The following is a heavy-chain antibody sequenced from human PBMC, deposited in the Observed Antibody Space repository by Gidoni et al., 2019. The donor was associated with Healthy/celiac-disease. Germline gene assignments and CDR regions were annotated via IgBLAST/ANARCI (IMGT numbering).Heavy chain of an antibody. J-gene: IGHJ4*02. CDR3: ARQYYGSGSPFDY. V-gene: IGHV4-39*01. CDR2: IYYSGST. CDR1: GGSISSSSYY. D-gene: IGHD3-10*01. Sequence: QLQLQESGPGLVKPSETLSLTCTVSGGSISSSSYYWGWIRQPPGKGLEWIGSIYYSGSTYYNPSLKSRVTISVDTSKNQFSLKLSSVTAADTAVYYCARQYYGSGSPFDYWGQGTLVTVSS.